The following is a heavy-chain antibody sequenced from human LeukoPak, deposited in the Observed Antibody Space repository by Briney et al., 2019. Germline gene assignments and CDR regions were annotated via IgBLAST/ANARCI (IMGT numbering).Heavy chain of an antibody. J-gene: IGHJ6*02. D-gene: IGHD5-18*01. V-gene: IGHV3-53*01. CDR1: GFTVSSNY. CDR3: AKEGGYTYGQNQYYAMDV. CDR2: IYSGGST. Sequence: GGSLRLSCAASGFTVSSNYMSWVRQAPGKGLEWVSVIYSGGSTYYADSVKGRFTISRDNSHNTLYLQMNSLRAEDTAVYYCAKEGGYTYGQNQYYAMDVWGQGTTVTVSS.